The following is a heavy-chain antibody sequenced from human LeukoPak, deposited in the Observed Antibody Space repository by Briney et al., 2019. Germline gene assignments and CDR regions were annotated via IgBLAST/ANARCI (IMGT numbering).Heavy chain of an antibody. V-gene: IGHV4-39*01. D-gene: IGHD4-11*01. J-gene: IGHJ4*02. CDR1: GGSASSSRHY. CDR3: ARQSRTTRDPFDS. Sequence: PSETVSLTCGVSGGSASSSRHYWAWIRQPPGKGLEWIGSIYYSGSTYYNPSLKSGVAISVDTSSNQFSLTLRSVTAADTSVYYCARQSRTTRDPFDSWGRGAQVIVSS. CDR2: IYYSGST.